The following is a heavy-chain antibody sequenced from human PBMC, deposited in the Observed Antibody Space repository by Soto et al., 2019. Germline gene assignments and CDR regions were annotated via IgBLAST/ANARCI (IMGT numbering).Heavy chain of an antibody. Sequence: TSETLSLTCTVSSGSISVTNVFWGWVRQPPGKGLEWIGNVDYSGTAYFSPSLATRVTFHVDTSKNQFSLTLYPVTAADTAVYYCARITGRHLDYWGQGSLVTVSS. CDR2: VDYSGTA. CDR1: SGSISVTNVF. CDR3: ARITGRHLDY. V-gene: IGHV4-39*01. D-gene: IGHD1-20*01. J-gene: IGHJ4*02.